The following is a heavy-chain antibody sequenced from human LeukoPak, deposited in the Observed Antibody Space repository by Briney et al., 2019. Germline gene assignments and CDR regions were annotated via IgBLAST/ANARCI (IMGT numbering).Heavy chain of an antibody. CDR3: AREGPGFIAAAGTSAFDI. Sequence: GGSQRLSCAASGFTFSDYYMSWIRQAPGKGLEWVSYISSSGSTIYYADSVKGRFTISRDNAKNSLYLQMNSLRAEDTAVYYCAREGPGFIAAAGTSAFDIWGQGTMVTVSS. CDR2: ISSSGSTI. J-gene: IGHJ3*02. CDR1: GFTFSDYY. D-gene: IGHD6-13*01. V-gene: IGHV3-11*04.